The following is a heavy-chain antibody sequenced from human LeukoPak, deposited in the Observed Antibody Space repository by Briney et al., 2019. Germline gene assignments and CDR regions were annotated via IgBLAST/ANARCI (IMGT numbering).Heavy chain of an antibody. CDR2: ISAYNGNT. J-gene: IGHJ6*02. V-gene: IGHV1-18*01. Sequence: GASVKVSCKASGYTFTSYGISWVRQAPGQGLEWMGWISAYNGNTNYAQKLQGRVTMTTDTSTSTAYMELRSLRSDDTAVYYCARAYSSGWSQFLNYYYYGMDVWGQGTTVTVSS. CDR3: ARAYSSGWSQFLNYYYYGMDV. D-gene: IGHD6-19*01. CDR1: GYTFTSYG.